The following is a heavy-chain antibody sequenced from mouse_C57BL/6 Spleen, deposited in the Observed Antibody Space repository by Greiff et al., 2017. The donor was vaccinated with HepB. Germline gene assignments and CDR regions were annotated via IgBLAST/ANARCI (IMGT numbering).Heavy chain of an antibody. J-gene: IGHJ4*01. V-gene: IGHV1-81*01. Sequence: QVQLKQSGAELARPGASVKLSCKASGYTFTSYGISWVKQRTGQGLEWIGEIYPRSGNTYYNEKFKGKATLTADKSSSTAYMELRSLTSEDSAVYFCAGGYYGSRGPAMDYWGQGTSVTVSS. CDR2: IYPRSGNT. CDR3: AGGYYGSRGPAMDY. D-gene: IGHD1-1*01. CDR1: GYTFTSYG.